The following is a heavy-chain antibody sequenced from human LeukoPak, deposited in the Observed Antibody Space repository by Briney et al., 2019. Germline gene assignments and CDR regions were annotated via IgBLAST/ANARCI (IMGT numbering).Heavy chain of an antibody. J-gene: IGHJ5*02. CDR1: GFTFSSYS. D-gene: IGHD1-14*01. CDR3: ARDTYKFGWFDP. V-gene: IGHV3-21*01. CDR2: ISSSSSYI. Sequence: PGGSLRLSCAASGFTFSSYSMNWVRQAPGKGLEWVSSISSSSSYIYYADSVKGRFTISRDNAKNSLYLQMNSLRAEDTAVYYCARDTYKFGWFDPWGQGTLVTVSS.